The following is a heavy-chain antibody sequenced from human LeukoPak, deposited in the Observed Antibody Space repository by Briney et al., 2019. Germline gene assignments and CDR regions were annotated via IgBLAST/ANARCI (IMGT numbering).Heavy chain of an antibody. Sequence: ASVTVSCKASGYTFTIYDINWVRQATGQGLEWMGWMNPNSGNTGYAQKFQGRVTMTRNTSISTAYMELSSLRSEDTAVYYCAKDYYYDSSGSYYFDYWGQGTLVTVSS. J-gene: IGHJ4*02. CDR3: AKDYYYDSSGSYYFDY. CDR1: GYTFTIYD. V-gene: IGHV1-8*01. D-gene: IGHD3-22*01. CDR2: MNPNSGNT.